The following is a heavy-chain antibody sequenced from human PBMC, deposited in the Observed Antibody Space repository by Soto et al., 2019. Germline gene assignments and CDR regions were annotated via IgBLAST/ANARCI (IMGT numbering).Heavy chain of an antibody. CDR1: GFTFSGSA. CDR2: ISGGGST. Sequence: EVQLSESGGGLVQPGGSLRLSCGGAGFTFSGSAVSWVRQAPGRGLEWVSGISGGGSTEYADPVKGRFGISRDNSKDTVYLYMNSLRDDDTAVYYCARQKGDIVARPPDHWGQGILVTVSS. J-gene: IGHJ4*02. CDR3: ARQKGDIVARPPDH. D-gene: IGHD5-12*01. V-gene: IGHV3-23*01.